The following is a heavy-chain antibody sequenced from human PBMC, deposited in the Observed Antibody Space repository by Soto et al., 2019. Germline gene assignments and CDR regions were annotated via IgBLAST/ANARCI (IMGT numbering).Heavy chain of an antibody. V-gene: IGHV4-59*01. D-gene: IGHD5-18*01. Sequence: ETLSLTCTVSGGSISNNYWSWIRQPPGKGLEWIAYIYSSGTTNYNPSLKSRVTISVDTSKNQFSLKLSSVTAADTAVYYCARDRGYTYGSYYYGMDVWGQGTTVTVSS. CDR3: ARDRGYTYGSYYYGMDV. J-gene: IGHJ6*02. CDR1: GGSISNNY. CDR2: IYSSGTT.